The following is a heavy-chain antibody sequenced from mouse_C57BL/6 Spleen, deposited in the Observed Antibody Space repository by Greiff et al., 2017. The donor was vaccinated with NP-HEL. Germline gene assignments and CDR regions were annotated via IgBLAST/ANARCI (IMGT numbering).Heavy chain of an antibody. CDR2: IDPETGGT. V-gene: IGHV1-15*01. J-gene: IGHJ2*01. CDR3: TRGRTTVVGGFDY. D-gene: IGHD1-1*01. Sequence: VQLQQSGAELVRPGASVTLSCKASGYTFTDYEMHWVKQTPVHGLEWIGAIDPETGGTAYNQKFKGKAILTADKSSSTAYMELRSLTSEDSAVYYCTRGRTTVVGGFDYWGQGTTLTVSS. CDR1: GYTFTDYE.